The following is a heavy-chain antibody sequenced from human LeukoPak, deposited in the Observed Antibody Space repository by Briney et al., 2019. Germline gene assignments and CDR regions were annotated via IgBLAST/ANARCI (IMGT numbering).Heavy chain of an antibody. CDR1: GGSFSGYY. J-gene: IGHJ6*03. V-gene: IGHV4-34*01. Sequence: SETLSLTCAVYGGSFSGYYWSWIRQPPGKGLEWIGEINHSGSTNYNPSLKSRVTISVDTSKNQFSLKLSSVTAADTAVYYCARALNWNYYYMDVWGKGTTVTVSS. CDR3: ARALNWNYYYMDV. D-gene: IGHD1-20*01. CDR2: INHSGST.